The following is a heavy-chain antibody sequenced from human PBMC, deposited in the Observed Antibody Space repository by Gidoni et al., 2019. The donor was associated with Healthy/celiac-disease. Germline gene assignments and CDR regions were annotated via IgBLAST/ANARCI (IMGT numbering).Heavy chain of an antibody. D-gene: IGHD1-26*01. CDR2: IIPIFGTA. CDR3: AREIIVGATTSYYYYGMDV. J-gene: IGHJ6*02. CDR1: GGTFSSYA. V-gene: IGHV1-69*01. Sequence: QVQLVQSGAEVKKPGSSVKVSCTASGGTFSSYAISWVRQAPGQGLEWMGGIIPIFGTANYAQKFQGRVTITADESTSTAYMELSSLRSEDTAVYYCAREIIVGATTSYYYYGMDVWGQGTTVTVSS.